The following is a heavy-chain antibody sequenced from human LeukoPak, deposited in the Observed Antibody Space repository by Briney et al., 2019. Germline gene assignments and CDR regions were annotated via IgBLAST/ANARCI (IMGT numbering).Heavy chain of an antibody. CDR2: IYYSGST. J-gene: IGHJ6*02. CDR1: GGSFSSYY. CDR3: ARDRGAAAGPYYYYYGMDV. D-gene: IGHD6-13*01. V-gene: IGHV4-59*01. Sequence: PSETLSLTCTVSGGSFSSYYWSWIRQPPGKGLEWIGYIYYSGSTNYNPSLKSRVTISVDTSKNQFSLKLSSVTAADTAVYYCARDRGAAAGPYYYYYGMDVWGQGTTVTVSS.